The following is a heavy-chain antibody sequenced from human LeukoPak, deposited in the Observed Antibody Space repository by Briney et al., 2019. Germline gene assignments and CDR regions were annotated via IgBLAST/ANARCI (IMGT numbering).Heavy chain of an antibody. Sequence: PSETLSLTCAVYGGSFSGYYWSWIRQPPGKGLEWIGEINHSGSADYNPSLKSRVTISVDTSRIQFSLKLSSVTAADTAVYYCASQYYYVSDYMDVWGKGTTVTVSS. V-gene: IGHV4-34*01. CDR3: ASQYYYVSDYMDV. D-gene: IGHD3-10*02. J-gene: IGHJ6*03. CDR2: INHSGSA. CDR1: GGSFSGYY.